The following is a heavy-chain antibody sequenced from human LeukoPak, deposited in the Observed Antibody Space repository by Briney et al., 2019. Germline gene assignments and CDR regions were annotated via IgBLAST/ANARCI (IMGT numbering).Heavy chain of an antibody. Sequence: GGSLRLSCAASGFTFSSYGMHWARQAPGKGLEWVAVISYDESNKYYADSVKGRFTISRDNSKNTLYLQMNSLRAEDTAVYYCAKDSDSSSWYYFDYWGQGTLVTVSS. CDR1: GFTFSSYG. J-gene: IGHJ4*02. D-gene: IGHD6-13*01. CDR2: ISYDESNK. V-gene: IGHV3-30*18. CDR3: AKDSDSSSWYYFDY.